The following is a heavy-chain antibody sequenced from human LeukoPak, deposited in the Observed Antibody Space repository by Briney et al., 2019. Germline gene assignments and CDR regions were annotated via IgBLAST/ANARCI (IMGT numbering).Heavy chain of an antibody. J-gene: IGHJ6*03. Sequence: GGSLRLSCAASGFTFSSYAMSWVRQAPGKGLEWVSLISWDGGSTYYADSVKGRFTISRDNSENSLYLQMNSLRAEDTALYYCAKSTDYYYYMDVWGKGTTVTVSS. V-gene: IGHV3-43D*03. CDR1: GFTFSSYA. CDR2: ISWDGGST. CDR3: AKSTDYYYYMDV.